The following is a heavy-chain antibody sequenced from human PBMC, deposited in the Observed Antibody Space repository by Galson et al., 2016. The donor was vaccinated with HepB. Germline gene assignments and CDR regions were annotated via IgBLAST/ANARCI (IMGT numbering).Heavy chain of an antibody. CDR2: IYDDGTT. CDR3: ALEAPAAGAWYVDH. Sequence: SLRLSCAASGFTVSASWMHWVRQGPGQGLEWVSRIYDDGTTIYADSVKGRFTISRDNAKSTVYLQMDSLRVEDTATYYCALEAPAAGAWYVDHWGQGTLVTVSS. CDR1: GFTVSASW. J-gene: IGHJ4*02. V-gene: IGHV3-74*01. D-gene: IGHD4/OR15-4a*01.